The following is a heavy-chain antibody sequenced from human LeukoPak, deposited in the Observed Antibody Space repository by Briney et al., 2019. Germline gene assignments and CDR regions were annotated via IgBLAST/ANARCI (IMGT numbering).Heavy chain of an antibody. J-gene: IGHJ5*02. CDR2: ISYSGTT. V-gene: IGHV4-59*08. CDR1: GGSISSSY. CDR3: ARREVEMRASASENWLGP. Sequence: SETLSLTCTVSGGSISSSYWNWVRQPPGKGLEWIGRISYSGTTNYNPSLKSRVTISSDTSKNQFSLKLTSVTAADTAVYYCARREVEMRASASENWLGPWGQGTLVTVSS. D-gene: IGHD5-24*01.